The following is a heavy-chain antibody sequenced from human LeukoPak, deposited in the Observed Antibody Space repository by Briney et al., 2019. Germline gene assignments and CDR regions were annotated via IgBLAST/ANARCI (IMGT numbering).Heavy chain of an antibody. J-gene: IGHJ4*02. CDR3: ARDTSVVAAIFDY. V-gene: IGHV3-21*01. D-gene: IGHD2-15*01. CDR1: GFTFSSYG. CDR2: ISSSSSYI. Sequence: PGGSLRLSCAASGFTFSSYGMHWVRQAPGKGLEWVSSISSSSSYIYYADSVKGRFTISRDNAKNSLYLQMNSLRAEDTAVYYCARDTSVVAAIFDYWGQGTLVTVSS.